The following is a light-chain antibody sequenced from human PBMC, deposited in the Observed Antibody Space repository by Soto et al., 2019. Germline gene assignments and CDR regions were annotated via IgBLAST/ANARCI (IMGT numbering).Light chain of an antibody. J-gene: IGKJ1*01. Sequence: ELVLTQSPGTLSLSPGDRATLSCTSSQSVINDYVAWVQQKPGQTPRLLIYSVSTRATGVPDRFSGSGSGTDFTLTISRLEPEDFAFYYCQQYGGSPGTFGQGTKVDI. V-gene: IGKV3-20*01. CDR2: SVS. CDR3: QQYGGSPGT. CDR1: QSVINDY.